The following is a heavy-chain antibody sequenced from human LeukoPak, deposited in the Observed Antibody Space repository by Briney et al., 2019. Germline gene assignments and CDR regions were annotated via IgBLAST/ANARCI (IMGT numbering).Heavy chain of an antibody. D-gene: IGHD2-15*01. CDR2: ISGSGGST. J-gene: IGHJ4*02. CDR3: AKDQRDIVVVVAATDY. Sequence: PGGSLRLSCAASGFTFSSYAMTWVRQAPGKGLEWVSAISGSGGSTYYADSVKGRFTISRDNSKNTLYLQMNSLRAEDTAVYYCAKDQRDIVVVVAATDYWGQGTLVTVSS. CDR1: GFTFSSYA. V-gene: IGHV3-23*01.